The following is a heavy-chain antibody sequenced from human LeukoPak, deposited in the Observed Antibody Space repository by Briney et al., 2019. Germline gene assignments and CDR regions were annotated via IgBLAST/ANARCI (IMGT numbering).Heavy chain of an antibody. CDR2: INPNSGGT. D-gene: IGHD6-13*01. J-gene: IGHJ4*02. CDR1: GYTFTSYG. Sequence: GASVKVSCKASGYTFTSYGLSWVRQAPGHGLEWMGWINPNSGGTNYAQKFQGRVTMTRDTSISTAYMELSRLRSDDTAVYYCARELDAAAGQGLDYWGQGTLVTVSS. CDR3: ARELDAAAGQGLDY. V-gene: IGHV1-2*02.